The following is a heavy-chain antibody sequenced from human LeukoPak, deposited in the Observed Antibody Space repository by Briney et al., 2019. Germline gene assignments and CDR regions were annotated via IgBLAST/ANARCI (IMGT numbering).Heavy chain of an antibody. J-gene: IGHJ4*02. Sequence: PGGSLRRSCAASGFTFDDYAMHWVRQAPGKGLEWVSGISWNSGSIGYADSVKGRFTISRDNAKNSLYLQMNSLRAEDTALYYCAKAEMVRGAPFTYWGQGTLVTVSS. CDR3: AKAEMVRGAPFTY. V-gene: IGHV3-9*01. CDR1: GFTFDDYA. CDR2: ISWNSGSI. D-gene: IGHD3-10*01.